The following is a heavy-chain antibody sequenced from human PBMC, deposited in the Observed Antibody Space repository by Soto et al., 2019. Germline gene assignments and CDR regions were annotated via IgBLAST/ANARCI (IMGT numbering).Heavy chain of an antibody. V-gene: IGHV3-74*01. CDR3: VRDVHLQSSDN. Sequence: EVQLVESGGGLVQPGGSLRVSCAASGFTFSDYWMHWVRQVPGKGLVWVSCISNDGSKTRYADSVKGRFTISRDNTKNILDLQMNSLRAEDTAVYYCVRDVHLQSSDNWGQGTLVTVSS. D-gene: IGHD3-10*01. CDR1: GFTFSDYW. J-gene: IGHJ4*02. CDR2: ISNDGSKT.